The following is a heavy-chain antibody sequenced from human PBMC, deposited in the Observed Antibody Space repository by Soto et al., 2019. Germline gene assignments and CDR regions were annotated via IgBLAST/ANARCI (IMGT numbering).Heavy chain of an antibody. D-gene: IGHD3-3*01. CDR3: ARDGSSLEWLLSFVAVDAFDI. CDR1: GFTFSSYG. J-gene: IGHJ3*02. V-gene: IGHV3-33*01. Sequence: PGGSLRLSCAASGFTFSSYGMHWVRQAPGKGLEWVAVIWYDGSNKYYADSVKGRFTISRDNSKNTLYLQMNSLRAEDTAVYYCARDGSSLEWLLSFVAVDAFDIWGQGTMVTVSS. CDR2: IWYDGSNK.